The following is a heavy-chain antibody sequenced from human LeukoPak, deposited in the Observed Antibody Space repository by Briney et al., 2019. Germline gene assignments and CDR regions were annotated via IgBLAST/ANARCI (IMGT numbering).Heavy chain of an antibody. CDR3: ARDPGYSSSWFDY. CDR1: GYTFTSYG. Sequence: ASVKVSCKASGYTFTSYGISWVRQAPGQGLEWMGWINPNSGGTNYAQKFQGRVTMTRDTSISTAYMELSRLRSDDTAVYYCARDPGYSSSWFDYWGQGTLVTVSS. CDR2: INPNSGGT. D-gene: IGHD6-13*01. V-gene: IGHV1-2*02. J-gene: IGHJ4*02.